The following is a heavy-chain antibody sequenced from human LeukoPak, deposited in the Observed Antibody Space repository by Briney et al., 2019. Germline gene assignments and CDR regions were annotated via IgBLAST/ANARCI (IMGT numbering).Heavy chain of an antibody. J-gene: IGHJ4*02. Sequence: GGSLRLSCVGSGFTLSSHWMSWVRQAPGKGPEWVTYINQDGSEKNYVDSVKGRFTISRDNSNNTLYLQMNSLRAEDTAVYYCAKDRETTASGTFDYWGQGTLVTVSS. CDR2: INQDGSEK. CDR1: GFTLSSHW. V-gene: IGHV3-7*01. D-gene: IGHD6-13*01. CDR3: AKDRETTASGTFDY.